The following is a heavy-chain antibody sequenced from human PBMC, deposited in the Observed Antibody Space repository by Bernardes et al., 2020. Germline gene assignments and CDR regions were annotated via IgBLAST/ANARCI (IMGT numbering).Heavy chain of an antibody. J-gene: IGHJ6*02. V-gene: IGHV1-18*01. CDR2: ISAYNGNT. D-gene: IGHD3-3*01. CDR1: GYTFTSYG. Sequence: ASVKVSCKASGYTFTSYGISWVRQAPGQGLEWMGWISAYNGNTNYAQKLQGRVTMTTDTSTSTAYMELRSLRSDDTAVYYCATPYYDFWIGPLGDYYDGMDVWGQGTTVTVSS. CDR3: ATPYYDFWIGPLGDYYDGMDV.